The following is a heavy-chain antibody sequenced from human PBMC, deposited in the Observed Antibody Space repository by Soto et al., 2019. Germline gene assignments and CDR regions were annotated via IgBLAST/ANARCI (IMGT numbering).Heavy chain of an antibody. CDR1: GFPVSARGVG. D-gene: IGHD3-16*01. CDR3: AHSPWGAAPDY. J-gene: IGHJ4*02. CDR2: IYWNDDK. V-gene: IGHV2-5*01. Sequence: QITLKESGPTLVKPTQTLTLTCTVSGFPVSARGVGVGWIRQPPGKALEWLGIIYWNDDKRYSPSLKSRLTITKDISKNQVVLTMTNMDPVDTATYYCAHSPWGAAPDYWGQGTLVTVSS.